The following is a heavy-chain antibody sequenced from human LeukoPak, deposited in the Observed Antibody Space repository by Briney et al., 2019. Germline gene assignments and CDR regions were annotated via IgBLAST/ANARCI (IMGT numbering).Heavy chain of an antibody. Sequence: PSETLSLTCTVSGGSISSYYWSWIRQPPGKGLEWIGYTYYSGSTSYNPSLKSRVTISVDTSKNQFSLKLSSVTAADTAVYYCARVGVRGVYWGQGTLVTVSS. CDR1: GGSISSYY. V-gene: IGHV4-59*01. CDR3: ARVGVRGVY. J-gene: IGHJ4*02. CDR2: TYYSGST. D-gene: IGHD3-10*01.